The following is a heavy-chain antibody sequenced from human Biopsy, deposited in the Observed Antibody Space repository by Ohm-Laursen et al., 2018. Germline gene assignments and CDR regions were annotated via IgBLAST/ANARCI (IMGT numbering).Heavy chain of an antibody. CDR2: IIPVSDTA. D-gene: IGHD2-2*01. J-gene: IGHJ6*01. Sequence: SSVKVSCKASGGTFSNYAISWVRQAPGQGLEWLGGIIPVSDTANYAQKFQGRVTITADKPTSTAYMELSSLRSEDTALYYCASSSYCGRTTRYQNYGMDVWGQGTTVTVSS. CDR1: GGTFSNYA. V-gene: IGHV1-69*06. CDR3: ASSSYCGRTTRYQNYGMDV.